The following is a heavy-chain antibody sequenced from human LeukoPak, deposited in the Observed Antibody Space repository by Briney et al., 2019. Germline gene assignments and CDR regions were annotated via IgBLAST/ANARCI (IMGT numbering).Heavy chain of an antibody. D-gene: IGHD1-20*01. CDR2: IFYSGST. V-gene: IGHV4-39*01. CDR1: GFTFSSYG. J-gene: IGHJ4*02. CDR3: ARQQGISETTSFDS. Sequence: GTLRLSCAASGFTFSSYGMSWVRQPPGKGLEWIGSIFYSGSTSYNPSFKSRVTISVDTSKNQFSLKLSSVTAADTAVYYCARQQGISETTSFDSWGQGTLVTVSS.